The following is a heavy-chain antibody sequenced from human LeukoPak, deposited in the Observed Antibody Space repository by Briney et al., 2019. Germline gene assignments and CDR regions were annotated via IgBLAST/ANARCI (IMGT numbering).Heavy chain of an antibody. J-gene: IGHJ4*02. D-gene: IGHD3-22*01. V-gene: IGHV3-23*01. CDR1: GFTFSSYA. CDR3: AKGTMIVVLGGY. CDR2: LSNSGDSR. Sequence: GGSLRLSCAASGFTFSSYAMSWVRQAPGKGLEWVSGLSNSGDSRYYADSVQGRFTISRDNSKNTLCLQMNSLRAEDTAVYYCAKGTMIVVLGGYWGQGTLVTVSS.